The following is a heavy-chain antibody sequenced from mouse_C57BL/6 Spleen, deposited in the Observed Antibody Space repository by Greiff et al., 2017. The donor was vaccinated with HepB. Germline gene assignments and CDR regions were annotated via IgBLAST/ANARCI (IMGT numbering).Heavy chain of an antibody. J-gene: IGHJ4*01. V-gene: IGHV1-59*01. CDR2: IDPSDSYT. CDR3: ARKEIITTGSSTEAMDY. CDR1: GYTFTSYW. D-gene: IGHD1-1*01. Sequence: QVQLQQPGAELVRPGTSVKLSCKASGYTFTSYWMHWVKQRPGQGLEWIGVIDPSDSYTNYNQKFKGKATLTVDTSSSTAYMQLSSLTSEDSAVYYCARKEIITTGSSTEAMDYWGQGTSVTVSS.